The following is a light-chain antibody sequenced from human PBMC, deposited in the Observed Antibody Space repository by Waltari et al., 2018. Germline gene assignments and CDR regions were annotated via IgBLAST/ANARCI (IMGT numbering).Light chain of an antibody. Sequence: DIQMTQSPSTLSASVGDRVTITCRASQSISNWLAWYQQKPGKAPKLLIYKASTLESGVPSRFSGSGSWTEFTLTISSLQPDDFAIYYCQQYNSYSLLTFGGGTKVEIK. CDR3: QQYNSYSLLT. CDR2: KAS. V-gene: IGKV1-5*03. J-gene: IGKJ4*01. CDR1: QSISNW.